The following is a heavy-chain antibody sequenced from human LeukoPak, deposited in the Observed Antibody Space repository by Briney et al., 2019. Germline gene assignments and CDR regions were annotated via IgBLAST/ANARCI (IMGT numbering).Heavy chain of an antibody. V-gene: IGHV3-53*01. J-gene: IGHJ6*02. CDR2: IYSDGST. CDR1: GFLVSGDF. Sequence: GGSLRLSCAASGFLVSGDFMSWVRQAPGKGLEWVSVIYSDGSTYYADSVKGRFTISRDNSKNTLDLQMTGLRAEDTAVYYCAKGLLDSRYYGMDVWGQGTTVTVSS. CDR3: AKGLLDSRYYGMDV. D-gene: IGHD2-15*01.